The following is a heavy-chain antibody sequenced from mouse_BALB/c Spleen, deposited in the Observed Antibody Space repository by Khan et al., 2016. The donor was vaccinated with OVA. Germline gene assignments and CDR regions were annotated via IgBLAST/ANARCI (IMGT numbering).Heavy chain of an antibody. Sequence: VQLKQSGPGLVKPSQSLSLTCTVTGYAITSDYAWNWIRQFPGNKLEWMGYISSTGSTSYNPSLKSRISITRDTSKNQFFLQLKSVTTEDTATYYCARSLYYSYGDALDCGGRGTSVTVSS. CDR1: GYAITSDYA. CDR2: ISSTGST. CDR3: ARSLYYSYGDALDC. D-gene: IGHD2-14*01. V-gene: IGHV3-2*02. J-gene: IGHJ4*01.